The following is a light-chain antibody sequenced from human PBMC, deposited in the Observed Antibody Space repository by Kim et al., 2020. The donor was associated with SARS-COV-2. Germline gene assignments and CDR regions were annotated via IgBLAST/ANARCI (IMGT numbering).Light chain of an antibody. Sequence: ASVGDRVTMTCRASRGISSSLAWYQQKPGKAPKLLIYGASTLQSGVPSRFSGSASGTDFTLTISSLQPEDFATYCCQQLNTYPITFGQGTRLEIK. J-gene: IGKJ5*01. CDR2: GAS. CDR3: QQLNTYPIT. CDR1: RGISSS. V-gene: IGKV1-9*01.